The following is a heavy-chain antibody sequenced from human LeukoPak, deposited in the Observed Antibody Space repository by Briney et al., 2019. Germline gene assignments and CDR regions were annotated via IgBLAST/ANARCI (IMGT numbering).Heavy chain of an antibody. V-gene: IGHV1-18*01. CDR1: GYTFTSYG. D-gene: IGHD3-3*01. J-gene: IGHJ4*02. Sequence: ASVKVSCKASGYTFTSYGISWVRQAPGQGFEWMGWISAYNGNTNYAQKLQGRVTMTTDTSTSTAYMELRSLRSDDTAVYYCARVHKGYYDFWSGYYNDYWGQGTLVTVSS. CDR3: ARVHKGYYDFWSGYYNDY. CDR2: ISAYNGNT.